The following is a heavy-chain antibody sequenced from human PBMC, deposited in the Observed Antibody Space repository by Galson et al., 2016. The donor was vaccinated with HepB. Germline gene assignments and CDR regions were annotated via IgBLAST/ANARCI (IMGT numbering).Heavy chain of an antibody. CDR2: LRYDGYTK. D-gene: IGHD1-26*01. CDR1: GFGFRSCG. V-gene: IGHV3-33*01. J-gene: IGHJ4*03. CDR3: ARDVGDPASPKNDALKI. Sequence: SLRLSCAVSGFGFRSCGMHWVRQAPGKGLEWVAVLRYDGYTKYYADSVKGRFTISRDDSKNMVYLQMDSLGVEETAVYFCARDVGDPASPKNDALKIWGQGTPVTVSS.